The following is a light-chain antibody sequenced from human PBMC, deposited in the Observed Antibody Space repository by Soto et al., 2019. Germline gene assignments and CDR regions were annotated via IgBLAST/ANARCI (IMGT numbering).Light chain of an antibody. CDR1: SSDVGGSNS. Sequence: QSALTQPASVSGSPGQSITISCTGTSSDVGGSNSVSWYQQHPGKAPKLIIYEVSNRPSGVSNRFSGSKSGNTASLTISGLQAEDETDYYCSSYTSSSTWVFGGGTKLTVL. CDR2: EVS. J-gene: IGLJ3*02. CDR3: SSYTSSSTWV. V-gene: IGLV2-14*01.